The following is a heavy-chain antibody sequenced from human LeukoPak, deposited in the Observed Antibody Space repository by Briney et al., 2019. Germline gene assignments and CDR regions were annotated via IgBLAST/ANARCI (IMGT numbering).Heavy chain of an antibody. D-gene: IGHD5/OR15-5a*01. V-gene: IGHV3-23*01. J-gene: IGHJ4*02. CDR1: GFAFSTYA. CDR3: AKARGSSVYEQFDY. CDR2: ISTSGRAT. Sequence: GSLRLSCAASGFAFSTYAMTWVRQAPEKGLRWVSTISTSGRATYYADSVEGRLTISRDNSKNTLYLQMNSLRADDTAVYYCAKARGSSVYEQFDYWGQGTQVTVSP.